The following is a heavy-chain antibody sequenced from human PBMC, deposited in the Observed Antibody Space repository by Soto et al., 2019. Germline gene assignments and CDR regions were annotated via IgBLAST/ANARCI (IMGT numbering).Heavy chain of an antibody. J-gene: IGHJ4*02. Sequence: EVQLVESGGGLVKPGGSLRLPCAASGFTFSNAWMNWVRQAPGKGLEWVGRIKSETDGGTTEYAAPVKGRFTISRAESKNTVYLQMNSLKTEDTAVYYCTTADGYNPFDYWGQGTLVTVSS. CDR2: IKSETDGGTT. CDR3: TTADGYNPFDY. V-gene: IGHV3-15*07. D-gene: IGHD5-12*01. CDR1: GFTFSNAW.